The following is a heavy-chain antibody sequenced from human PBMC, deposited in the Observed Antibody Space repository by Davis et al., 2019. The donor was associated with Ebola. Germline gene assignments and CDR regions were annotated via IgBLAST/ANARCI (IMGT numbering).Heavy chain of an antibody. V-gene: IGHV3-9*01. CDR1: GFTFGDHA. D-gene: IGHD7-27*01. J-gene: IGHJ6*04. CDR3: TKRLGRDHYGMDV. Sequence: GGSLRLSCVASGFTFGDHAMHWVRQAPGRGLEWVSGISWNRGAIAYADSVKGRFTISRDNAKNSLYLQMNSLRAEDTALYYCTKRLGRDHYGMDVWGKGTTVTVSS. CDR2: ISWNRGAI.